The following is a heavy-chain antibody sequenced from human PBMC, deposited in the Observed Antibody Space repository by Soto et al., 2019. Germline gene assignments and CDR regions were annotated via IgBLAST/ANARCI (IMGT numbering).Heavy chain of an antibody. CDR1: GFIFANYA. D-gene: IGHD3-10*01. Sequence: EVQLLESGGGLVQPGGSLTLCCAASGFIFANYAVTWVRQAPGKGLEWVSSISNSGVPYYADSVKGRFTISRDNSKNTLFLQMNSLRVDDTAVFYCAKKRGVTGCWFFDIWARGTLVTVSS. V-gene: IGHV3-23*01. CDR2: ISNSGVP. J-gene: IGHJ2*01. CDR3: AKKRGVTGCWFFDI.